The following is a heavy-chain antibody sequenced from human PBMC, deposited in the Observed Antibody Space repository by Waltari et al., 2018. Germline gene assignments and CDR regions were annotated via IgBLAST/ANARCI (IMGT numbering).Heavy chain of an antibody. CDR3: ATYIGASVGTAAFDV. CDR2: MSYSGAA. D-gene: IGHD5-12*01. J-gene: IGHJ3*01. CDR1: GVTITSNPPY. V-gene: IGHV4-39*01. Sequence: QLHLQESCPGLVTPSETLSLTCSVSGVTITSNPPYWGWIRQPPGQGLEWIATMSYSGAAYYSPSLRSRSTLSSDTSKNQLSLKLGSVTAADTAVYYCATYIGASVGTAAFDVWGQGTMVTVSS.